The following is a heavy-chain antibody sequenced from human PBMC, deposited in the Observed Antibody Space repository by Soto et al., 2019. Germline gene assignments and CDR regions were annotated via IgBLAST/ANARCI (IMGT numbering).Heavy chain of an antibody. CDR3: ARTRFHYGVF. CDR2: ISSSGGAT. D-gene: IGHD2-8*01. CDR1: GFSFSDYF. V-gene: IGHV3-11*01. J-gene: IGHJ4*02. Sequence: QVQLVESGGGLVEPGGSLRLSCAISGFSFSDYFMSWIRQAPGKGLEWISEISSSGGATYYSDSLKGRFTISRDNAKDILYLEMYRLSPDDSTVYYCARTRFHYGVFWGQGAPVTVS.